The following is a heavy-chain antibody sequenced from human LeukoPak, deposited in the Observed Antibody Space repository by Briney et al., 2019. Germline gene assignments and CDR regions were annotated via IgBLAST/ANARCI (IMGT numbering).Heavy chain of an antibody. J-gene: IGHJ4*02. CDR1: GYTFTGYD. CDR2: MNPNSGNT. CDR3: ARGQEWWTPEMYYYGSGSYYTENDY. D-gene: IGHD3-10*01. V-gene: IGHV1-8*01. Sequence: ASVEVSCKASGYTFTGYDINWVRQATGQGLEWMGWMNPNSGNTGYAQKFQGRVTMTRNTSISTAYMELSSLRSEDTAVYYCARGQEWWTPEMYYYGSGSYYTENDYWGQGTLVTVSS.